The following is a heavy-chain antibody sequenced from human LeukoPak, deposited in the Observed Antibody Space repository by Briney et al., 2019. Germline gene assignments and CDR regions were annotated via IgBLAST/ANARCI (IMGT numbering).Heavy chain of an antibody. J-gene: IGHJ3*02. V-gene: IGHV3-33*01. D-gene: IGHD3-9*01. CDR1: GFTFSSYG. CDR2: IWYDGSNK. Sequence: GGSLRLSCAVSGFTFSSYGMHWVRQAPGKGLEWVAVIWYDGSNKYYADSVKGRFTISRDNSKNTLYLQMNSLRAEDTAVYYCAGSAYDLLTGYYPPGAFDIWGQGTMVTVSS. CDR3: AGSAYDLLTGYYPPGAFDI.